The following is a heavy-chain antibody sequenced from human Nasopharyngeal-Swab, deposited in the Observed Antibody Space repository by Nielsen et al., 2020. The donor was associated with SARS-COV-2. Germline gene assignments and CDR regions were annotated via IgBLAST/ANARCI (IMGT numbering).Heavy chain of an antibody. V-gene: IGHV4-39*02. CDR3: AREIITIFGVVIPNWFNP. CDR2: IYYSGST. Sequence: SETLSLTCTVSGGSISSSSYYWGWIRQPPGKGLEWIGSIYYSGSTYYNPSLKSRVTISVDTSKNQFSLKLSSVTAADTAVYYCAREIITIFGVVIPNWFNPWGQGTLVTASS. D-gene: IGHD3-3*01. CDR1: GGSISSSSYY. J-gene: IGHJ5*02.